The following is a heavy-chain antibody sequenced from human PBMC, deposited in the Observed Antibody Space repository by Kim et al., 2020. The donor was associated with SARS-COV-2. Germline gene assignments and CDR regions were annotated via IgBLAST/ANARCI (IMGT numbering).Heavy chain of an antibody. D-gene: IGHD3-22*01. J-gene: IGHJ4*02. V-gene: IGHV3-23*01. Sequence: VKGRFTISRDNSKNTLYLQMNSLRAEDTAVYYCAKEDYDSSGYYPNSFDYWGQGTLVTVSP. CDR3: AKEDYDSSGYYPNSFDY.